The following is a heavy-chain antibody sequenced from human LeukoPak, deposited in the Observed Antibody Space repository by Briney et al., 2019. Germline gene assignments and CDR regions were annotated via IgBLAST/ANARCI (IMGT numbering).Heavy chain of an antibody. CDR1: GGSISSSSYY. D-gene: IGHD6-6*01. J-gene: IGHJ6*03. CDR2: IYYSGST. Sequence: SETLSLTCAVSGGSISSSSYYWGWIRQPPGKGLEWIGSIYYSGSTYYNPSLKSRVTISVDTSKNQFSLKLSSVTAADTAVYYCARRGIAARSNYYYMDVWGKGTTVTVSS. V-gene: IGHV4-39*01. CDR3: ARRGIAARSNYYYMDV.